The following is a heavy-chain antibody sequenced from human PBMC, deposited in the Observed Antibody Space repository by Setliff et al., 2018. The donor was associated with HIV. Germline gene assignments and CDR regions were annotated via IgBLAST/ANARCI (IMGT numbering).Heavy chain of an antibody. CDR3: ARNQGDSSGWYAGDY. CDR2: INTSGGSA. Sequence: GASVKVSCKASGYTFTSYPMHWVRQAPGQGLEWMGVINTSGGSAGYAEKFRGRVTMTRDTSTSTVYMVLRNLRSEDTAVYYCARNQGDSSGWYAGDYWGHGTLVTVSS. V-gene: IGHV1-46*01. D-gene: IGHD6-19*01. J-gene: IGHJ4*01. CDR1: GYTFTSYP.